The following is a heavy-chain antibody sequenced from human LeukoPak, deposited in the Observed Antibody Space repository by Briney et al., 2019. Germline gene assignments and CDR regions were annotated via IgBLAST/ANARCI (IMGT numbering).Heavy chain of an antibody. J-gene: IGHJ4*02. D-gene: IGHD3-10*01. CDR2: ISSSSSYI. CDR1: GFTFSSYS. Sequence: GGSLRLSCAASGFTFSSYSMNWVRQAPGKGLEWVSSISSSSSYIYYADSAKGRFTISRDNAKNSLYLQMNSLRAEDTAVYYCARDFRRGVVTMVEGGYWGQGTLVTVSS. CDR3: ARDFRRGVVTMVEGGY. V-gene: IGHV3-21*01.